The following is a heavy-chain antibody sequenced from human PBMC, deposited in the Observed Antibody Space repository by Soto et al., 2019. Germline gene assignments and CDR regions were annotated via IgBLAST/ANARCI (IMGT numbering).Heavy chain of an antibody. V-gene: IGHV3-23*01. CDR3: ANQYFDY. Sequence: PGGSLRLSCAASGFTFTSYAMSWVRQAPGKGLEWVSTISAGGTTTYSADSVKGRFAISGDNSKNTVYLQMNSLRAEDTAVYYCANQYFDYWGQGTLVTVSS. CDR2: ISAGGTTT. CDR1: GFTFTSYA. J-gene: IGHJ4*02.